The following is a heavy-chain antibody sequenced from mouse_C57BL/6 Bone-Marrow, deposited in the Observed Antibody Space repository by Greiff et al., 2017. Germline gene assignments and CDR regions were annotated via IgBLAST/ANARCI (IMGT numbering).Heavy chain of an antibody. V-gene: IGHV1-81*01. J-gene: IGHJ2*01. Sequence: VKLQESGAELARPGASVKLSCKASGYTFTSYGISWVKQRTGQGLEWIGEIYPRSGNTYYNEKFKGKATLTADKSSSTAYMELRSLTSDDSAVYFCARLLTDYFDYWGQGTTLTVSS. CDR1: GYTFTSYG. CDR2: IYPRSGNT. CDR3: ARLLTDYFDY.